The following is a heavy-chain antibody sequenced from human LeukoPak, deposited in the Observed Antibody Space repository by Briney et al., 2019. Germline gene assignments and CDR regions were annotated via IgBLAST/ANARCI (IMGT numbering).Heavy chain of an antibody. CDR2: IYTSGST. Sequence: SETLSLTCTVSGGSISSYYWSWIRQPAGKGLEWIGRIYTSGSTNYNPSLKSRVTMSVDTSKNQFSLKLSSVTAADTAVYYCARLDDFWSGYASFDYWGQGTLVTVSS. V-gene: IGHV4-4*07. D-gene: IGHD3-3*01. CDR1: GGSISSYY. J-gene: IGHJ4*02. CDR3: ARLDDFWSGYASFDY.